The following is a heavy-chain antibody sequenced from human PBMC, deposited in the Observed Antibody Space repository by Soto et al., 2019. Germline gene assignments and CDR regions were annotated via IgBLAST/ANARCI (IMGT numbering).Heavy chain of an antibody. Sequence: ETLSLTCTVSGGSFSTYYWTWIRQPPGKGLEWIGYIYYSGNTKYNPSLKSRVTISVDTSKNHFSLKLSSVTAADTAVYYCARGGETYCSRTSCSYSYGMDVWGQGTTVTVSS. CDR1: GGSFSTYY. CDR2: IYYSGNT. D-gene: IGHD2-2*01. J-gene: IGHJ6*02. V-gene: IGHV4-59*01. CDR3: ARGGETYCSRTSCSYSYGMDV.